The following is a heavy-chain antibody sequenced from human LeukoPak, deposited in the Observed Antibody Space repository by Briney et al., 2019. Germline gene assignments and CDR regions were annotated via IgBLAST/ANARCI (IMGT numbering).Heavy chain of an antibody. J-gene: IGHJ4*02. CDR2: IKQDGSEN. CDR3: ARERYCTSATCYVGVPFDS. Sequence: GGSLRLSCAASGFTFNTYYMTWVRQAPGKGLEWVAGIKQDGSENYYMDSVKGRFTISRDNSRNSLCLQMNSLRAEDTAVYFCARERYCTSATCYVGVPFDSWGQGTLVTVSS. V-gene: IGHV3-7*01. CDR1: GFTFNTYY. D-gene: IGHD2-2*01.